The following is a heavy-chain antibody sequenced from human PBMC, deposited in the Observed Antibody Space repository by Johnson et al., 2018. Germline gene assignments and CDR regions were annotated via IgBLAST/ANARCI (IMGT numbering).Heavy chain of an antibody. CDR3: AREGCSGYACWALSVFEV. Sequence: VQLVESGAEVKKPEESLKISCKGSGYSFTSYWIGWVRQMPGKGLELMGIIYPGDSDTRYSPSFQGQVTGSADKSISTAFLQGNSLKAPDTAMYYWAREGCSGYACWALSVFEVWGQGTMVTVSS. CDR1: GYSFTSYW. V-gene: IGHV5-51*03. CDR2: IYPGDSDT. D-gene: IGHD5-12*01. J-gene: IGHJ3*01.